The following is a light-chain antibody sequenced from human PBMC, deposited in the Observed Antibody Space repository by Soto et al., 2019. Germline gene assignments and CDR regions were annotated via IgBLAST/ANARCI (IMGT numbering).Light chain of an antibody. CDR2: SNN. CDR3: AAWDDSLSGGV. J-gene: IGLJ3*02. CDR1: SSNIGSNY. Sequence: QSVLTQPPSASGTPGQRVTISCSGSSSNIGSNYVYWYQQLPGTAPKLLIYSNNQRPSGVPDRFSGSKSGTSASLAISGLRSEDEADYYCAAWDDSLSGGVFGGGTKPTVL. V-gene: IGLV1-47*02.